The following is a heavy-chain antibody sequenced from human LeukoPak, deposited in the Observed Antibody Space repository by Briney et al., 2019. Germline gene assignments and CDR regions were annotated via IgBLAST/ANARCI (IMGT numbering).Heavy chain of an antibody. CDR3: ARDLVVVTAIGARYYYGMDV. J-gene: IGHJ6*02. V-gene: IGHV3-30-3*01. D-gene: IGHD2-21*02. CDR1: RFIFSTYP. CDR2: ISHDGTNQ. Sequence: GRSLRLSCAASRFIFSTYPMHWVRQAPGKGLEWVALISHDGTNQDFADSVKGRFTISRDNSKNTLYLQMNSLRPDDTAVYYCARDLVVVTAIGARYYYGMDVWGQGTTVTVS.